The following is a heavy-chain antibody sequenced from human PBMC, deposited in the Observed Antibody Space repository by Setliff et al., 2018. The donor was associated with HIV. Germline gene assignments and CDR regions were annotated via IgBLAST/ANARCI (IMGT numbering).Heavy chain of an antibody. CDR2: IYSDDST. J-gene: IGHJ4*02. CDR3: AKGEYAYGGRPHDY. CDR1: GLIVNTNY. V-gene: IGHV3-66*01. Sequence: GESLKISCAASGLIVNTNYMSWARQAPGKGLEWVSVIYSDDSTYYADSVKGRFTISRDNSKNTLYLQMDSLRAEDTAVYYCAKGEYAYGGRPHDYWGQGTLVTVSS. D-gene: IGHD4-17*01.